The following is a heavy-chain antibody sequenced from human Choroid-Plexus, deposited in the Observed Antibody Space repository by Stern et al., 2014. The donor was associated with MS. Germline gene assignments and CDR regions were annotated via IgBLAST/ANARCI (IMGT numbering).Heavy chain of an antibody. V-gene: IGHV3-30*18. CDR1: GFTLGSCA. CDR3: AKDRQYLTYFFDH. Sequence: VQLVQSGGGVVQPGRPQRLSCVASGFTLGSCAMHWVRQAPGKGLEWVAGVSYDGSNKYYADSVKGRFTISRDNSQNTLYMQMSSLRPEDTAVYYCAKDRQYLTYFFDHWGQGSLVTVSS. D-gene: IGHD2/OR15-2a*01. J-gene: IGHJ5*02. CDR2: VSYDGSNK.